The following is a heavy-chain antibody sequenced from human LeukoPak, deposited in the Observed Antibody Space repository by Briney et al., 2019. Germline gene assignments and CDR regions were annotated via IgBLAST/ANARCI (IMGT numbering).Heavy chain of an antibody. D-gene: IGHD2-21*02. CDR1: GFTFSSYS. CDR3: AKDLRNGDAYGFLDS. V-gene: IGHV3-23*01. Sequence: PGGSLRLSCAASGFTFSSYSMNWVRQAPDRGLEWVSSIHSEGDKTYYADSVKGRFTISRDNSKNTLFLQMDSLRVEDTAIYYCAKDLRNGDAYGFLDSWGQGTLVTVSS. CDR2: IHSEGDKT. J-gene: IGHJ4*02.